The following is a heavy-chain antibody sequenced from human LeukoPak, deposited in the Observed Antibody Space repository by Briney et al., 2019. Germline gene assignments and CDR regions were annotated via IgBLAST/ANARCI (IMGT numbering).Heavy chain of an antibody. CDR3: ASLTPNYYGSGSSGA. Sequence: SETLSLTCTVSGGSISSYYWSWIRQPPGGGLEWIGYIYYSGSTNYNPSLKSRVTISVDTSKNQFSLKLSSVTAADTAVYYCASLTPNYYGSGSSGAWGQGTLVTVSS. CDR2: IYYSGST. J-gene: IGHJ5*02. D-gene: IGHD3-10*01. V-gene: IGHV4-59*08. CDR1: GGSISSYY.